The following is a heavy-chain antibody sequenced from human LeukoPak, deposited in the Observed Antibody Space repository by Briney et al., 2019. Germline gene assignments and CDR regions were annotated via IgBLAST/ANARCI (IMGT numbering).Heavy chain of an antibody. V-gene: IGHV1-69*01. CDR2: IIPIFGTA. CDR3: ARGRVYYDFWSGYSTNYWFDP. J-gene: IGHJ5*02. D-gene: IGHD3-3*01. CDR1: GGTFSSYA. Sequence: ASVKVSCKASGGTFSSYAISWVRQAPGQGLEWMGGIIPIFGTANYAQKFQGRVTITADESTSTAYMELRSLRSEDTAVYYCARGRVYYDFWSGYSTNYWFDPWGQGTLVTVSS.